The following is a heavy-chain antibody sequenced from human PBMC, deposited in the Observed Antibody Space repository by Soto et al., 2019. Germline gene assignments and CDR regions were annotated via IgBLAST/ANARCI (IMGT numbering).Heavy chain of an antibody. CDR3: VRARSTDSRPDY. CDR1: GFTFSLYS. J-gene: IGHJ4*02. D-gene: IGHD3-22*01. CDR2: ITSSSSYI. Sequence: PGGSLRLSCAASGFTFSLYSMIWVRQALGKGLEWVASITSSSSYIYYEDSLKGRFTISRDNAKNSLFLQLDSLRAEDTAVYFCVRARSTDSRPDYWGQGTLVTVSS. V-gene: IGHV3-21*01.